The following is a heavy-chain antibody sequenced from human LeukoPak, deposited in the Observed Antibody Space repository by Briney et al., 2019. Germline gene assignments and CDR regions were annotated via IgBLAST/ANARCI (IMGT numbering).Heavy chain of an antibody. J-gene: IGHJ5*02. CDR1: GYTFTSYD. CDR3: ARGHSFSSGYNWFDP. CDR2: MNPNSGNT. Sequence: ASVKVSCKASGYTFTSYDINWVRQATGQGLEWMGWMNPNSGNTGYAQKFQGRVTMTRNTSISTACMELSSLRSEDTAVYYCARGHSFSSGYNWFDPWDQGTLVTVSS. D-gene: IGHD6-19*01. V-gene: IGHV1-8*01.